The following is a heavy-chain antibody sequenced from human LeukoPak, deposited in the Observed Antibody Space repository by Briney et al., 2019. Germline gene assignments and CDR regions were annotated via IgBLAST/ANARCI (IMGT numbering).Heavy chain of an antibody. CDR1: GFTFDDYA. D-gene: IGHD3-22*01. Sequence: GGSLRLSCAASGFTFDDYAMHWVRQAPGKGLEWVSLISWDGGSTYYADPVKGRFTISRDNSKNSPYLQMNSLRAEDTALYYCAKALHDSSGGGLDYWGQGTLVTVSS. V-gene: IGHV3-43D*04. J-gene: IGHJ4*02. CDR2: ISWDGGST. CDR3: AKALHDSSGGGLDY.